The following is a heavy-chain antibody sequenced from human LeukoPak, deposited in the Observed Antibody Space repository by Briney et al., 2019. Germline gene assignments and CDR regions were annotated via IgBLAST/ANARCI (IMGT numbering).Heavy chain of an antibody. D-gene: IGHD6-13*01. CDR3: ARAPSSWYDHHYLDY. V-gene: IGHV4-59*01. J-gene: IGHJ4*02. CDR1: GGSLSSYY. CDR2: IYYSGST. Sequence: SETLSLTCIVSGGSLSSYYWSWIRQPPGKGLEWIGYIYYSGSTYYNPSLKSRVPISVDTSKNQFSLKLSSVTAADTAVYYCARAPSSWYDHHYLDYWGQGTLVTVSS.